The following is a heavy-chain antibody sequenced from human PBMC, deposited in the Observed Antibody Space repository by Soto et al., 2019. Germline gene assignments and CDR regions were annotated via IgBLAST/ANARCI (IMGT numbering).Heavy chain of an antibody. D-gene: IGHD1-26*01. V-gene: IGHV3-13*05. CDR2: LGAARDP. CDR3: ARAYLGRLPRRADYYYAMDV. Sequence: EVQLVESGGGSVQPGESLRLSCAASGFSFRDYDMHWVRQRKGKGLEWVSALGAARDPYYVGSVKGRFSVSRDNAQNSLFRQMNTLRVDDTAVYFCARAYLGRLPRRADYYYAMDVWGRGTTVTVSS. CDR1: GFSFRDYD. J-gene: IGHJ6*02.